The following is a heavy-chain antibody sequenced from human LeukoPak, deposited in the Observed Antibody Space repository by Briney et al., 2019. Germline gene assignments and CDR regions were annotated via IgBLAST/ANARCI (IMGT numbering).Heavy chain of an antibody. CDR2: ISAYNGNT. Sequence: GSVKVSCKASGYPFTNYGITWVGQAPGHEGGWWGGISAYNGNTNNAQKFQGRVTMTPDTATSTAYMALSGLTSDDTSVCFCAREGYYGSGSFDYWGQGTLVTVSS. CDR3: AREGYYGSGSFDY. D-gene: IGHD3-10*01. J-gene: IGHJ4*02. V-gene: IGHV1-18*01. CDR1: GYPFTNYG.